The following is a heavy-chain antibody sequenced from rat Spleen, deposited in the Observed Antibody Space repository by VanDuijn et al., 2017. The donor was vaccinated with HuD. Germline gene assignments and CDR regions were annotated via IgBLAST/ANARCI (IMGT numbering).Heavy chain of an antibody. CDR3: ATRTTYFDY. Sequence: EVQLVESGGGLVQPGRSLKLSCAASGFTFSNYGMAWVRQAPTKGLEWVASISTSGGSTYYRDSVKGRFTISRDNAKSTLYLQMDSLRSEDTATDSCATRTTYFDYWGQGVMVTVSS. D-gene: IGHD1-10*01. CDR2: ISTSGGST. J-gene: IGHJ2*01. V-gene: IGHV5-27*01. CDR1: GFTFSNYG.